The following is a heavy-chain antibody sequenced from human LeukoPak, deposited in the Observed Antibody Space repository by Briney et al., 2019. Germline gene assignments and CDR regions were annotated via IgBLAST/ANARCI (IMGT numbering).Heavy chain of an antibody. D-gene: IGHD1-26*01. CDR3: AREEVVATM. CDR1: GFTVSSNY. J-gene: IGHJ4*02. Sequence: GGSLRLSCAASGFTVSSNYMSWARQAPGKGLEWVSVIYSGGSTYYADSVKGRFTISRDNSKNTLYLQMNSLSAEATAVYYRAREEVVATMWGQGTLVTVSS. V-gene: IGHV3-53*01. CDR2: IYSGGST.